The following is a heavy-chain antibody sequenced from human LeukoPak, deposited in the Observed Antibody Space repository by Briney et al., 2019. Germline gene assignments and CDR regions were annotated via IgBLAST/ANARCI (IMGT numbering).Heavy chain of an antibody. Sequence: PSETLSLTCTVSGGSISSYYWSWIRQPPGRGLEWIGYIYYSGSTNYNPSLKSRVTISVDTSKNQFSLKLSSVTAADTAVYYCASPLIWFGVYYMDVWGKGTTVTISS. CDR2: IYYSGST. CDR1: GGSISSYY. V-gene: IGHV4-59*12. J-gene: IGHJ6*03. D-gene: IGHD3-10*01. CDR3: ASPLIWFGVYYMDV.